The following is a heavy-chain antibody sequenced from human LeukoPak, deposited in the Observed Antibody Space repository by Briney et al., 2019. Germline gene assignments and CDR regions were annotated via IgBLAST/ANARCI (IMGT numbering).Heavy chain of an antibody. CDR3: ARVLVVSSDAFDI. D-gene: IGHD3-22*01. Sequence: EASVKVSCKTSGYTFTSYAISWVRQAPGQGLECMGWISTYTGNTDYAQKLQGRVTMTTDTSTSTAYMELRGLSSDDTAVYYCARVLVVSSDAFDIWGQGTMVTVSS. CDR1: GYTFTSYA. J-gene: IGHJ3*02. V-gene: IGHV1-18*01. CDR2: ISTYTGNT.